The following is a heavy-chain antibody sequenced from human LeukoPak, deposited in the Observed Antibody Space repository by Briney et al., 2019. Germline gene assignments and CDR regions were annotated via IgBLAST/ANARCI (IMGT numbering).Heavy chain of an antibody. CDR3: ARVFRPSYYYGSGSYYNGVDY. V-gene: IGHV3-30*04. CDR1: GFTFSSYA. J-gene: IGHJ4*02. Sequence: GSLRLSCAASGFTFSSYAMHWVRQGPGKGLEWGAVISYDGSKKYYADSVKGRFTISRDNSKNTLYLQMNSLRAEDTAVYYCARVFRPSYYYGSGSYYNGVDYWGQGTLVTVSS. CDR2: ISYDGSKK. D-gene: IGHD3-10*01.